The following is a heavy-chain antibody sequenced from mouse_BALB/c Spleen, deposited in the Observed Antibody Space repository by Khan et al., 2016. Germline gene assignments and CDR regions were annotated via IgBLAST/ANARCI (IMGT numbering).Heavy chain of an antibody. CDR1: GYSITSDYA. V-gene: IGHV3-2*02. Sequence: EVQLVESGPGLVKPSQSLSLTCTVTGYSITSDYAWNWIRQFPGNKLEWMGYISYSDSTSNNPSLKSRISSTRDTSKNQFFLQLNSVTTEDTATYYCARGGYDEYFDVWGAGTTVTVSS. CDR3: ARGGYDEYFDV. D-gene: IGHD2-2*01. J-gene: IGHJ1*01. CDR2: ISYSDST.